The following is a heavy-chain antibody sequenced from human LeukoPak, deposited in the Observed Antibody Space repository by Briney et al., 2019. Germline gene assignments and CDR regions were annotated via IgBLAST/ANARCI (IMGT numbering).Heavy chain of an antibody. D-gene: IGHD3-10*01. CDR2: IYTGGST. V-gene: IGHV3-53*01. J-gene: IGHJ4*02. CDR1: GFTVNSNY. CDR3: ARELQLWFGFDY. Sequence: GGSLRLSCAASGFTVNSNYMSWVRQAPGKGLEWVSVIYTGGSTYYAGSVKGRFTISRDNSKNTLYLQMNSLRAEDTAVYYCARELQLWFGFDYWGQGTLVTVSS.